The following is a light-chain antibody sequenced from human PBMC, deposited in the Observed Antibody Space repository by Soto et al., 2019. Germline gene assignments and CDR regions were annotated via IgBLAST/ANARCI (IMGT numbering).Light chain of an antibody. CDR3: NSYTSSGPFV. CDR2: DVS. V-gene: IGLV2-14*01. CDR1: SSDVGGYNY. J-gene: IGLJ1*01. Sequence: QSVLTQPASVSGSPGQSITISCTGSSSDVGGYNYVSWYQQHPGKAPKLMIYDVSNRPSGVSNRFSGSKSDNTASLTISGLQAEDEADYYCNSYTSSGPFVFGTGTKLTVL.